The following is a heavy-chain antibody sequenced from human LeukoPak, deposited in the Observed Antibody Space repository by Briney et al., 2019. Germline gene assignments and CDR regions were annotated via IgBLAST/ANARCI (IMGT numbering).Heavy chain of an antibody. CDR3: AELGITMIGGV. J-gene: IGHJ6*04. CDR1: GFTFSSYE. D-gene: IGHD3-10*02. Sequence: GGSLRLSCAASGFTFSSYEMKWVRQAPGKGLEWVSYISSSGSAIYYADSVKGRFTISRDNAKNSLYLQMNSLRAEDTAVYYCAELGITMIGGVWGKGTTVTISS. CDR2: ISSSGSAI. V-gene: IGHV3-48*03.